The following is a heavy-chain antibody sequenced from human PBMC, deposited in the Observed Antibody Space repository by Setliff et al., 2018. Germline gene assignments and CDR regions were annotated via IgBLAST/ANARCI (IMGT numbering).Heavy chain of an antibody. J-gene: IGHJ6*02. Sequence: PGESLRLSCTASGFTFSSYAMHWVRQAPGKGLEYVSAISSNGGSTYYADSVKGRFTISRDNSKNTLYLQMGSLRAEDMAVYYCARGNGMDVWGQGTTVTVSS. CDR1: GFTFSSYA. V-gene: IGHV3-64*02. CDR2: ISSNGGST. CDR3: ARGNGMDV.